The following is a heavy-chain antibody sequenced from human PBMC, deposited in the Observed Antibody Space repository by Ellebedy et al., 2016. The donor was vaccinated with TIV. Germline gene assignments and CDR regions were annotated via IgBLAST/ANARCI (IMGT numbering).Heavy chain of an antibody. CDR1: GYTFTGYY. Sequence: ASVKVSXXASGYTFTGYYMHWVRQAPGQGLEWMGWIYPNSGGTNYAQKFQGRVTMTRDTSISTAYMELSRLRSDDTAVYYCARLFWGYGAWFDPWGQGTLVTVSS. D-gene: IGHD3-16*01. CDR2: IYPNSGGT. J-gene: IGHJ5*02. CDR3: ARLFWGYGAWFDP. V-gene: IGHV1-2*02.